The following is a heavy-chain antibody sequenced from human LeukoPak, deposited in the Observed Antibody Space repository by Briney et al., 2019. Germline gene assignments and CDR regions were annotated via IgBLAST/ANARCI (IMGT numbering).Heavy chain of an antibody. D-gene: IGHD3-22*01. CDR1: GFTFSSYS. J-gene: IGHJ6*03. V-gene: IGHV3-21*01. Sequence: GESLQISCAASGFTFSSYSMNWVREAPGKGLEWVSSISGSSSYIYYADSVKGRFTISRDNAKNSLYLQMNSLRAEDTAVYYCARDYYYDSSGYYYMDVWGKGTTVTVSS. CDR2: ISGSSSYI. CDR3: ARDYYYDSSGYYYMDV.